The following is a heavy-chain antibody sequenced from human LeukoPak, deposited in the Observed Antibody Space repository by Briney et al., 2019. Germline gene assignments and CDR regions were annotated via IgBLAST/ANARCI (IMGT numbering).Heavy chain of an antibody. CDR3: AKEREPIAAAGRSLDY. V-gene: IGHV3-9*01. D-gene: IGHD6-13*01. CDR2: ISWNSGGI. J-gene: IGHJ4*02. CDR1: GFTFDDYA. Sequence: GGSLRLSCAASGFTFDDYAMHWVRQAPGKGLEWVSGISWNSGGIGYADSVKGRFTISRDNAKNSLYLQMNSLRAEDTALYYCAKEREPIAAAGRSLDYWGQGTLVTVSS.